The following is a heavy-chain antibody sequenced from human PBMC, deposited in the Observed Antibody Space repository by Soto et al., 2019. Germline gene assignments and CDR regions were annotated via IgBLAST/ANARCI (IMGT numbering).Heavy chain of an antibody. J-gene: IGHJ5*02. CDR1: GDSISSNNNY. V-gene: IGHV4-30-4*01. CDR3: ARGRGYSYGLDP. D-gene: IGHD5-18*01. Sequence: QVQLQESGPGLVKPSQTLSLTCTVSGDSISSNNNYWSWIRQPPGEGLEWIGFISYSGTTSYSPSHKSRVAISLDTSKNQFSLSLSSVTAADTAVYYCARGRGYSYGLDPWGQGTLVTVSS. CDR2: ISYSGTT.